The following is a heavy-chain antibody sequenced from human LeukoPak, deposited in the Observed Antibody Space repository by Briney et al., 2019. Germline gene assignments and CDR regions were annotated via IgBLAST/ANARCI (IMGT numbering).Heavy chain of an antibody. CDR1: GFTFSSYA. CDR2: ISGSGGST. D-gene: IGHD3-3*01. CDR3: AKGFDGVVIFQVYGIDV. J-gene: IGHJ6*02. Sequence: GGSLRLSCAASGFTFSSYAMSWVRQAPGKGLEWVSAISGSGGSTYYADSVKGRFTISRDNSKNTLYLQMNNLRAEDTAVYYCAKGFDGVVIFQVYGIDVWGQGTTVTISS. V-gene: IGHV3-23*01.